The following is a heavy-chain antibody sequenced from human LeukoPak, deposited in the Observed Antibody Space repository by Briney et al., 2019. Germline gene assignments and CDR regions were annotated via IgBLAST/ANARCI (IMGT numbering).Heavy chain of an antibody. Sequence: PGGSLRLSCAVSGLSFSNYWMHWVRRAPGKGLVWVARTNLHGTAVDYADPVKGRFTISRDNSKNMLFLQMNSLRVEDTAVYYCASAYTYVRLGDHWGQGTLVTVSP. CDR3: ASAYTYVRLGDH. CDR2: TNLHGTAV. CDR1: GLSFSNYW. D-gene: IGHD3-10*02. V-gene: IGHV3-74*01. J-gene: IGHJ4*02.